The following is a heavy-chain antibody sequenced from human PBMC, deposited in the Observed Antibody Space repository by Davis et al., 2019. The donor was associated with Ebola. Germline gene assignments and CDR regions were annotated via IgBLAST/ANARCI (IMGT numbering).Heavy chain of an antibody. V-gene: IGHV1-69*04. CDR3: ARDRQQLVRWFDP. CDR1: GGTFSSYT. J-gene: IGHJ5*02. Sequence: SVKVSCKASGGTFSSYTISWVRQAPGQGLEWMGRIIPILGIANYAQKFQGRVTITADKSTSTAYMELSSLRSEDTAVYYCARDRQQLVRWFDPWGQGTLVTVSS. CDR2: IIPILGIA. D-gene: IGHD6-13*01.